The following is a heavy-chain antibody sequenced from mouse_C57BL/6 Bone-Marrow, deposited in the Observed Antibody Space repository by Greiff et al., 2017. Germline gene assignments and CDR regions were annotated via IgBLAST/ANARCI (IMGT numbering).Heavy chain of an antibody. D-gene: IGHD2-5*01. CDR2: IHPSDSDT. V-gene: IGHV1-74*01. CDR1: GYTFTSYW. CDR3: ASFYYSNFFDY. J-gene: IGHJ2*01. Sequence: QVQLQQPGAELVKPGASVKVSCKASGYTFTSYWMHWVKQRPGQGLEWIGRIHPSDSDTNYNQKFKGKATLTVDNCSSTAYMHLISLTSEDSAVYYCASFYYSNFFDYWGQGTTLTVSS.